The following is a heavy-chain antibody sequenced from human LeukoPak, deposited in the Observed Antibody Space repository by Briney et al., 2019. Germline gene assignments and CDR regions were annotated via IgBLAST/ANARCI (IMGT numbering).Heavy chain of an antibody. D-gene: IGHD2-21*02. V-gene: IGHV4-61*01. CDR2: IDYTGST. Sequence: SETLSLTCTVSGGSISSGSYYWSWIRQPPGKGLEWIGDIDYTGSTNDNPSLKSRVTISIDTSKNQFSLKLSSVTAADTAVYYCARAGAGGVWRLGLDHWGQGTLVTVSS. CDR3: ARAGAGGVWRLGLDH. J-gene: IGHJ4*02. CDR1: GGSISSGSYY.